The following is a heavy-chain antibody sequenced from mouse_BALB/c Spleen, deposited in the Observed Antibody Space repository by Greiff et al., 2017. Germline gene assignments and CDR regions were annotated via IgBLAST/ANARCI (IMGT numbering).Heavy chain of an antibody. CDR2: ISSGSSTI. CDR3: AREGYYYYGSSY. J-gene: IGHJ2*01. D-gene: IGHD1-1*01. CDR1: GFTFSSFG. V-gene: IGHV5-17*02. Sequence: EVKLMESGGGLVQPGGSRKLSCAASGFTFSSFGMHWVRQAPEKGLEWVAYISSGSSTIYYADTVKGRFTISRDNPKNTLFLQMTSLRSEDTAMYYCAREGYYYYGSSYWGQGTTLTVSS.